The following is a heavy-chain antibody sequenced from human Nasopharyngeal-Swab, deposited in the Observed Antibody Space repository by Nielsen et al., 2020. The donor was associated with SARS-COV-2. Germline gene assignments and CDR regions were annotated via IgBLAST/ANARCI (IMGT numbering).Heavy chain of an antibody. CDR1: GYSFINYA. Sequence: ASVKVSCKASGYSFINYAMHWVRQATGQRLEWMGWINAGNDNTKYSQNFQGRVIITRDTPASTGYLEVSSLNSEDTAVYYCARSRWLHDIDGMDVWGQGTTVTVSS. V-gene: IGHV1-3*01. CDR3: ARSRWLHDIDGMDV. CDR2: INAGNDNT. D-gene: IGHD5-12*01. J-gene: IGHJ6*02.